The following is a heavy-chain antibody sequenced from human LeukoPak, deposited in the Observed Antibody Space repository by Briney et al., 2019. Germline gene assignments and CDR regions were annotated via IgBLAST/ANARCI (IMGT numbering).Heavy chain of an antibody. CDR1: GLTISDSC. CDR3: ARDAGWGRLDS. D-gene: IGHD3-16*01. Sequence: GGSLRLSCAASGLTISDSCRQWVRQVPGKGLMWVSRLASDENNRIYADSVKGRFTISRDNAKNTLFLQMNSLRVEDTGFYYCARDAGWGRLDSWGRGALVTVSS. V-gene: IGHV3-74*01. J-gene: IGHJ4*02. CDR2: LASDENNR.